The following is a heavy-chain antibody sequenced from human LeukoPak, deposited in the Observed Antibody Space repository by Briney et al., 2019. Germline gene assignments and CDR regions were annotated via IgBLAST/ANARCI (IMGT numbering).Heavy chain of an antibody. CDR1: GFTFSSYG. Sequence: GGSLRLSCAASGFTFSSYGMHWVRQAPGKGLEWVAVICSDGSNKYYVDSVKGRFTISRDISKNTLYLQMNSLRAEDTAVYYCVRDPGVTAYFDYWGQGTLVTVSS. CDR3: VRDPGVTAYFDY. J-gene: IGHJ4*02. D-gene: IGHD2-21*02. V-gene: IGHV3-33*01. CDR2: ICSDGSNK.